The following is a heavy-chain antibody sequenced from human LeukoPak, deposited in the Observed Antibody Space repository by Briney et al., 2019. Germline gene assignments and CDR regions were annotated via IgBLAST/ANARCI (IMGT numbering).Heavy chain of an antibody. J-gene: IGHJ4*02. CDR3: AEGFDS. CDR2: IFYTGKT. V-gene: IGHV4-39*07. Sequence: SETLSLTCTVSGGSVYTSDYYWGWVRQPPGKGPEWIGDIFYTGKTNYNPSLKSRVSISIDTSKNQFSLKLTSVTAADTAVYYWAEGFDSWGQGTLVTVSS. CDR1: GGSVYTSDYY.